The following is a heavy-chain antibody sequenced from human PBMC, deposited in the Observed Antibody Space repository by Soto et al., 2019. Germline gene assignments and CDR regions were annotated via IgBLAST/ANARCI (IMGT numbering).Heavy chain of an antibody. Sequence: EVQLLESGGGLVQPGGSLRLSCAASGFTFSSYAMSWVRQAPGKGLEWVSAISGSGGSTYYADSVKGRFTISRDNSKNTLYLQMNSLRAEDTAVYYCEKDFWYYDSTSNWFDPWGQGNLVNVSS. V-gene: IGHV3-23*01. D-gene: IGHD3-22*01. CDR2: ISGSGGST. CDR1: GFTFSSYA. J-gene: IGHJ5*02. CDR3: EKDFWYYDSTSNWFDP.